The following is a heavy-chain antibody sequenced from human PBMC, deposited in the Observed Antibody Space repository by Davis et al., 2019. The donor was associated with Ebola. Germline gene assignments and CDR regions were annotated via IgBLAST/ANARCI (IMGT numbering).Heavy chain of an antibody. CDR2: ISYDGSNK. D-gene: IGHD5-24*01. Sequence: GESLKISCAASGFTFSSYGMHWVRQAPGKGLEWVAVISYDGSNKYYADSVKGRFTISRDNSKNTLYLQMNSLKAEDTAVYYCAKDLSRSTIYYYGMDVWGQGTTVTVSS. V-gene: IGHV3-30*18. J-gene: IGHJ6*02. CDR1: GFTFSSYG. CDR3: AKDLSRSTIYYYGMDV.